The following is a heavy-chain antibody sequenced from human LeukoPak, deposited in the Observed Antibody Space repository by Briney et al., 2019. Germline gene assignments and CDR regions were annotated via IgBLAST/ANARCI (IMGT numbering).Heavy chain of an antibody. D-gene: IGHD3-22*01. J-gene: IGHJ4*02. CDR3: ARDAYDSSGSAFDY. V-gene: IGHV3-23*01. CDR2: ISGSGGST. Sequence: GGSLRLSCAASGFNFSNAWMNWVRQAPGKGLEWVSAISGSGGSTYYADSVKGRFTISRDNSKNTLSLHMNSLRVEDTAVYYCARDAYDSSGSAFDYWGQGTLVTVSS. CDR1: GFNFSNAW.